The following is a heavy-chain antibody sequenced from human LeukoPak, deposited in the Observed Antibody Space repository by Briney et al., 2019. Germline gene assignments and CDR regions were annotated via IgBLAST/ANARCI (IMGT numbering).Heavy chain of an antibody. CDR2: IKSKTDGGTT. J-gene: IGHJ4*02. CDR1: GFTFSNAW. D-gene: IGHD3-10*01. Sequence: PGGSLRLSCAASGFTFSNAWMSWVRQAPGKGLEWVGRIKSKTDGGTTDYAAPVKGRFTISRDDSKNTLYLQMNSLKTEDTAAYYCTTLAGTSLWFGELYYYFDYWGQGTMVTVSS. CDR3: TTLAGTSLWFGELYYYFDY. V-gene: IGHV3-15*01.